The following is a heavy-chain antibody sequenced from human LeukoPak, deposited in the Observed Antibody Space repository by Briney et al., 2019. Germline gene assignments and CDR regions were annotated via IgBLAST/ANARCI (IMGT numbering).Heavy chain of an antibody. V-gene: IGHV3-23*01. CDR2: ISGSGGST. D-gene: IGHD2-2*01. Sequence: GGSLRLSCAASGFTFSSYAMSWVRQAPGKGLEWVSAISGSGGSTYYADSVKGRFTISRDNSKNTLYLQMNSLRAEDTAVYYCAKDFCSSTSCLGQSDYWGQGTLVTVSS. J-gene: IGHJ4*02. CDR3: AKDFCSSTSCLGQSDY. CDR1: GFTFSSYA.